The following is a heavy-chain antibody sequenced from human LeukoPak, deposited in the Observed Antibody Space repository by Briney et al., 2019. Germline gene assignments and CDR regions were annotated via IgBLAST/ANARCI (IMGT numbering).Heavy chain of an antibody. CDR1: GFTFSSYG. CDR3: ANLPLVRGVILAVVY. Sequence: GGSLRLSCAASGFTFSSYGMHWVSQAPGKGLEWVAFIRYDGRDKYYADSVKGRFTISRDNSKNTLYLQMNSLRAEDTAVYCCANLPLVRGVILAVVYWGQGTLVTVSS. V-gene: IGHV3-30*02. CDR2: IRYDGRDK. D-gene: IGHD3-10*01. J-gene: IGHJ4*02.